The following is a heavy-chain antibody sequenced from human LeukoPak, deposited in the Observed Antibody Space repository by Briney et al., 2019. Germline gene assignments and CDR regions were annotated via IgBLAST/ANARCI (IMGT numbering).Heavy chain of an antibody. Sequence: PGGSLRLSCAASGFTFSSYGMHWVRQAPGKGLEWVAVIWYDGSNKYYADSVKGRFTISRDNSKNTLYLQMNSLRAEDTAVYYCARDYYGSGSPDNWGQGTLVTVSS. D-gene: IGHD3-10*01. CDR3: ARDYYGSGSPDN. CDR2: IWYDGSNK. CDR1: GFTFSSYG. J-gene: IGHJ4*02. V-gene: IGHV3-33*01.